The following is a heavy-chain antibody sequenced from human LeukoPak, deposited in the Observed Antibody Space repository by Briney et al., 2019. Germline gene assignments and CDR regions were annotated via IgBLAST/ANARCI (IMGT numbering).Heavy chain of an antibody. CDR3: ARDFYSNYDILTGYPNYFDY. CDR1: GYTFTSYY. D-gene: IGHD3-9*01. CDR2: INPSGGST. V-gene: IGHV1-46*01. Sequence: ASVKVSCKASGYTFTSYYMHWVRQAPGQGLEWMGIINPSGGSTSYAQKFQGRVTMATDTSTSTAYMELRSLRSDDTAVYYCARDFYSNYDILTGYPNYFDYWGQGTLVTVSS. J-gene: IGHJ4*02.